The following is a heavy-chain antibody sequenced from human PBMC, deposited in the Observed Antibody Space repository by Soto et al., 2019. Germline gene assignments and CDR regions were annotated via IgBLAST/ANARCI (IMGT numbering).Heavy chain of an antibody. Sequence: PSETLSLTCTVSGGSISASSYYWGWIRQPPGKGLEWIGSMDYSGGTYYNPSLKSRLTISVDTSKHHFSLKLSSLTAPDTALFYWARRQWLRIFVCGAEGTLVTAS. CDR2: MDYSGGT. V-gene: IGHV4-39*02. D-gene: IGHD5-12*01. J-gene: IGHJ4*02. CDR3: ARRQWLRIFVC. CDR1: GGSISASSYY.